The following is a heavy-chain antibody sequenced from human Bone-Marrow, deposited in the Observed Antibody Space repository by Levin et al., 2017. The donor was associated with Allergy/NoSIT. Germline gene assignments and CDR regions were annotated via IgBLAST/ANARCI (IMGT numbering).Heavy chain of an antibody. CDR2: VKSKVDGETT. J-gene: IGHJ4*02. V-gene: IGHV3-15*01. D-gene: IGHD3-10*01. CDR3: SSDLPTRGVGELDY. Sequence: SCAASGFTFSGAWMHWVRQGPGKGLEWVGRVKSKVDGETTDYAAPVKGRFFMSRDDSRDIFYLDMNSLKTEDTAVYYCSSDLPTRGVGELDYWGQGTQVTVSS. CDR1: GFTFSGAW.